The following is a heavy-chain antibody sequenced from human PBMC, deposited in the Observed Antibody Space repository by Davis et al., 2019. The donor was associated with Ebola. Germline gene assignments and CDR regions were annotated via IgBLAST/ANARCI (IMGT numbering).Heavy chain of an antibody. J-gene: IGHJ4*02. Sequence: GESLKISCAASGFTFSGSAMHWVRQASGKGLEWVGRIRSKANSYATAYAASVKGRFTISRDDSKNTAYLQMNSLKTEDTTVYYCTGSDGDYDYWGQGTLVTVS. CDR3: TGSDGDYDY. CDR2: IRSKANSYAT. CDR1: GFTFSGSA. D-gene: IGHD4-17*01. V-gene: IGHV3-73*01.